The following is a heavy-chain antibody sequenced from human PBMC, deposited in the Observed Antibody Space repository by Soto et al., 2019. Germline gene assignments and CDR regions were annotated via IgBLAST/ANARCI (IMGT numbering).Heavy chain of an antibody. CDR3: ARGAATKIVVVMCDALEI. D-gene: IGHD3-22*01. CDR1: GYTFTSYA. V-gene: IGHV1-3*01. Sequence: ASVKVSCKASGYTFTSYAMHWVRQAPGQRLEWMGWINAGNGNTKYSQKFQGRVTISADESTRTAYMELSSLRSEDTAVYYCARGAATKIVVVMCDALEIWGQGTMVTVSS. CDR2: INAGNGNT. J-gene: IGHJ3*02.